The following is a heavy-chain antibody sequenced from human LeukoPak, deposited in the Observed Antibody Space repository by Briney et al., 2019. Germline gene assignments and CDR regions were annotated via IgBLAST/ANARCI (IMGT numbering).Heavy chain of an antibody. CDR2: INPNSGGT. D-gene: IGHD3-9*01. CDR3: ARGPYDILTGYAFDY. V-gene: IGHV1-2*02. J-gene: IGHJ4*02. Sequence: ASVKVSCKASGYTFTGYYMHWVRQAPGQGLEWMGWINPNSGGTNYAQKFQGRVTMTRDTSTSTAYMELSRLRSDDTAVYYCARGPYDILTGYAFDYWGQGTLVTVSS. CDR1: GYTFTGYY.